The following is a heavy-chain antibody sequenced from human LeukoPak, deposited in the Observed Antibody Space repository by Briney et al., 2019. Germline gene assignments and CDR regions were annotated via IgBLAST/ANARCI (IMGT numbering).Heavy chain of an antibody. CDR1: GYTFTSYD. D-gene: IGHD3-16*01. Sequence: ASVKVSCTASGYTFTSYDINWVRQATGQGLEWMGWISAYNGNTNYAQKFQGRVTITADESTSTAYMELSSLRSEDTAVYYCARDHRGGRNWFDPWGQGTLVTVSS. CDR3: ARDHRGGRNWFDP. CDR2: ISAYNGNT. J-gene: IGHJ5*02. V-gene: IGHV1-18*01.